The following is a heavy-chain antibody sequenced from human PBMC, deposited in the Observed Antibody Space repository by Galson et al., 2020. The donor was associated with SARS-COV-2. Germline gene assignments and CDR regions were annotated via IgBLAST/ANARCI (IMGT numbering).Heavy chain of an antibody. Sequence: SGPTLVKPTQTLTLTCTFSGFSLSTSGMCVSWIRQPPGKALEWLALIDWDDDKYYSTSLKTRLTISKDTSKNQVVLTMTNMDPVDTATYYCARIQYQLPYYYYGMDVWGQGTTVTVSS. CDR3: ARIQYQLPYYYYGMDV. CDR1: GFSLSTSGMC. J-gene: IGHJ6*02. V-gene: IGHV2-70*01. CDR2: IDWDDDK. D-gene: IGHD2-2*01.